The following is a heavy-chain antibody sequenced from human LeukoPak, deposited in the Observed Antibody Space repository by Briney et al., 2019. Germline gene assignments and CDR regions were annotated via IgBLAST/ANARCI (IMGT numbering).Heavy chain of an antibody. CDR3: AKDRGSSSPVDY. Sequence: GRSLRLSCAASGFTFSSYGMPWVRQAPGKGLEWVAVISYDGSNKYYADSVKGRFTISRDNSKNTLYLQMNSLRAEDTAVYYCAKDRGSSSPVDYGGQGTLVIVSA. J-gene: IGHJ4*02. CDR2: ISYDGSNK. D-gene: IGHD6-13*01. V-gene: IGHV3-30*18. CDR1: GFTFSSYG.